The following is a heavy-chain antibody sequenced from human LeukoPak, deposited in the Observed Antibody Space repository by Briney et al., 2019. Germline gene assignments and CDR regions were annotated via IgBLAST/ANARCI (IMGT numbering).Heavy chain of an antibody. CDR2: ISSSADST. V-gene: IGHV3-23*01. D-gene: IGHD4-23*01. J-gene: IGHJ4*02. CDR3: AKPLEKYTYGGNFDY. CDR1: GFTFSSYA. Sequence: PGGSLRLSCEASGFTFSSYAMSWVRQAPGKGLAWVSVISSSADSTFYADSVKGRFTISIDNSKNTLYLQMNSLRAEDTAVYYCAKPLEKYTYGGNFDYWGQGILVTVSS.